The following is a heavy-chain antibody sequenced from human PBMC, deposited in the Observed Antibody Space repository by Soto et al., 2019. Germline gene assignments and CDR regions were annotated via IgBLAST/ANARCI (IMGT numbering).Heavy chain of an antibody. Sequence: SETLSLTCAVSGVSLTSGNWWTWVRQSPQRGLEYIGEIFHDGTANYYPSFERRVAMSADTSRNQFSLQLTSVTAADTAVYFCARLVYDTRLNYMYFDFWGPGTLVTVSS. CDR1: GVSLTSGNW. V-gene: IGHV4-4*02. D-gene: IGHD3-10*01. J-gene: IGHJ4*02. CDR2: IFHDGTA. CDR3: ARLVYDTRLNYMYFDF.